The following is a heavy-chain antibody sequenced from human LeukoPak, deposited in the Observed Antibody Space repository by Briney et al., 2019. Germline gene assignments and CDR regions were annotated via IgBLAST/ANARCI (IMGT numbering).Heavy chain of an antibody. J-gene: IGHJ4*02. V-gene: IGHV3-9*01. Sequence: GRSLRLSCAASGFTFDDYAMHWVRQAPGKGLEWVSGISWNSGSIGYADSVKGRFTISRDNAKNSLYLQMNSLRAEDTALYYCAKSYSSSWSGGFDYWGQGTLVTVSS. D-gene: IGHD6-13*01. CDR3: AKSYSSSWSGGFDY. CDR1: GFTFDDYA. CDR2: ISWNSGSI.